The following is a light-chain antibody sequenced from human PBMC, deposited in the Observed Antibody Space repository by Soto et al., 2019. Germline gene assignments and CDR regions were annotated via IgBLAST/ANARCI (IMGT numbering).Light chain of an antibody. CDR3: SSYSGTNNYV. V-gene: IGLV2-14*01. Sequence: QSALTQSASVSGSPGQSITISCTGTSSDVGGYNYVSWYQQHPRKAPKLIIYEVRNRPSGVSNRFSGSKSGNTASLTISEFQAEDEADYYCSSYSGTNNYVFGTGTKLTVL. J-gene: IGLJ1*01. CDR1: SSDVGGYNY. CDR2: EVR.